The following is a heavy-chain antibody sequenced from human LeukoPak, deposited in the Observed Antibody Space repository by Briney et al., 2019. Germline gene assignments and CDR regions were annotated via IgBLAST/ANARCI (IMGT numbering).Heavy chain of an antibody. CDR3: ARATNKLGISFDY. Sequence: GGSLRLSCAASGFTFSSYSMNWVRQAPGKGLEWVSYISSSSSTIYYADSVKGRFTISRDNAKNSLYLQMNSLRAEDTAVYYCARATNKLGISFDYWGQGTLVTVSS. CDR1: GFTFSSYS. J-gene: IGHJ4*02. V-gene: IGHV3-48*04. CDR2: ISSSSSTI. D-gene: IGHD7-27*01.